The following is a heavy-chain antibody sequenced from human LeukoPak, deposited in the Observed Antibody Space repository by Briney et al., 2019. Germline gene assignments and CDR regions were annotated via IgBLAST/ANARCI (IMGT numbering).Heavy chain of an antibody. Sequence: GGSLRLSCAASGFAVSSNHMNWVRQAPGKGLEWVSVIFNGGCTYYADSVKGRFTISRDNSKNTLYLQMNSLRAEDTAVYYCATSIVGLTYDEHFQHWGQGTLVTVSS. V-gene: IGHV3-53*01. CDR3: ATSIVGLTYDEHFQH. CDR2: IFNGGCT. D-gene: IGHD1-26*01. J-gene: IGHJ1*01. CDR1: GFAVSSNH.